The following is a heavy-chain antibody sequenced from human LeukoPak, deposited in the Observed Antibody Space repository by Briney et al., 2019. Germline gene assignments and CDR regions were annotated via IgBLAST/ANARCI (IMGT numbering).Heavy chain of an antibody. CDR3: ARDGGAGLYYYYMDV. Sequence: GGSLRLSCVASGFTFGSSAMSWVRQAPGKGPEWVSTFSRSGPDTYYADSVKGRFTIFRDNSKNTLYLQMNSLRDEDTAVYYCARDGGAGLYYYYMDVWGKGTTVTVSS. CDR2: FSRSGPDT. V-gene: IGHV3-23*01. J-gene: IGHJ6*03. CDR1: GFTFGSSA. D-gene: IGHD3-16*01.